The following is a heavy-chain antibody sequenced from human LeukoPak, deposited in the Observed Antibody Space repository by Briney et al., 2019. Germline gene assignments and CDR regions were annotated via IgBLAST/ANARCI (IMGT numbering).Heavy chain of an antibody. D-gene: IGHD6-19*01. J-gene: IGHJ4*02. CDR2: IYPGDSDT. CDR3: ARCLHSSGWYPYFDY. CDR1: GYNFTSYW. Sequence: GGALEISWKGSGYNFTSYWIGWGRQGPGKGLEGMGIIYPGDSDTRYSPSFQGQVTISADKSISTAYLQWSSLKASDTAMYYCARCLHSSGWYPYFDYWGQGTLVTVSS. V-gene: IGHV5-51*01.